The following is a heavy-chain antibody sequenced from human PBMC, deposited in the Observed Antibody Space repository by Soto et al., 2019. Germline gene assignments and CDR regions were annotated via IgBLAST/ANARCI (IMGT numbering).Heavy chain of an antibody. J-gene: IGHJ4*02. D-gene: IGHD6-6*01. Sequence: PSDTLSLTCAVYGGTFRDYYWSWVRQPPGKGLEWIGQINHSGSTNYNPSLKSRANISVDTSKNQFSLKLSSVTAADTAVYYCARTSRFDSSGQGTLVTVSS. CDR1: GGTFRDYY. CDR3: ARTSRFDS. V-gene: IGHV4-34*01. CDR2: INHSGST.